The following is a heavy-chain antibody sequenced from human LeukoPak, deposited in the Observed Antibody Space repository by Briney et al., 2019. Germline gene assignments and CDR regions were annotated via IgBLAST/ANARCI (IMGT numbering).Heavy chain of an antibody. V-gene: IGHV4-59*01. J-gene: IGHJ4*02. Sequence: SETLSLTCTVSGGSISSYYWSWIRQPPGKGQEWIGYIYYSGSTNYNPSLKSRVTISVDTSNNQFSLKLSSVTAADTAVYYCARGSRGYSYGWGQGTLVTVSS. CDR3: ARGSRGYSYG. D-gene: IGHD5-18*01. CDR2: IYYSGST. CDR1: GGSISSYY.